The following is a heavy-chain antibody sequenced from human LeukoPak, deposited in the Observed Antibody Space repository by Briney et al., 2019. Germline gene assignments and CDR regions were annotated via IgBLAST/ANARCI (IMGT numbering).Heavy chain of an antibody. CDR2: IYYSGST. Sequence: SETLSLTCTVSGGSIGTYYWSWIRQPPGKGLEWIGYIYYSGSTRHNPSLKGRVTISADTSKYQFSLKLSSVTAADTAVYYCARDLDSYGTVDYWGQGTLVTVSS. D-gene: IGHD5-18*01. V-gene: IGHV4-59*01. CDR1: GGSIGTYY. J-gene: IGHJ4*02. CDR3: ARDLDSYGTVDY.